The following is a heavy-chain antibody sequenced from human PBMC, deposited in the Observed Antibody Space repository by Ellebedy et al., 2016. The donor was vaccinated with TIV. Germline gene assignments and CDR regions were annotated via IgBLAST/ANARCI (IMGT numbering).Heavy chain of an antibody. D-gene: IGHD1-26*01. CDR3: ARDYWGSYEY. CDR2: ISPNGGGT. CDR1: GYTFTDYR. Sequence: AASVKVSCKASGYTFTDYRLDWVRQAPGLGLEWMGWISPNGGGTHYAQKFQGSVSMTGDTSISTAYLELSRLTSDDTAVYYCARDYWGSYEYWGQGTLVTVSS. V-gene: IGHV1-2*02. J-gene: IGHJ4*02.